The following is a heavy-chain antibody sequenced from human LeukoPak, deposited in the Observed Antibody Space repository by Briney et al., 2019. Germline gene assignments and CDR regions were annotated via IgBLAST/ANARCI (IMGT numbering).Heavy chain of an antibody. J-gene: IGHJ4*02. Sequence: TSQTLSLTCTVSGGSINSGGYYWSWIRQHPGKGLEWIGYIYYSGSTYYNPSLKSRVTISVDTSKNQFSLKLSSVTAADTAVYYCARHSYRRGVSTYFDYWGQGTLVNVSS. V-gene: IGHV4-31*03. CDR3: ARHSYRRGVSTYFDY. D-gene: IGHD3-10*01. CDR2: IYYSGST. CDR1: GGSINSGGYY.